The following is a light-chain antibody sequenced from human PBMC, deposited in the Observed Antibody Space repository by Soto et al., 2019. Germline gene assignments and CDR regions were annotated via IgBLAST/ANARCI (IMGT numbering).Light chain of an antibody. Sequence: DIQMTQSPSSLSASVGDRVTITCRASQSISSYLNWYQQKPGKAPKLLIYKASSLESGVPSRFSGSGSGTEFTLTISSLQPEDFASYYCQQTNNFPRTFGQGTKVDIK. CDR1: QSISSY. V-gene: IGKV1-39*01. J-gene: IGKJ1*01. CDR3: QQTNNFPRT. CDR2: KAS.